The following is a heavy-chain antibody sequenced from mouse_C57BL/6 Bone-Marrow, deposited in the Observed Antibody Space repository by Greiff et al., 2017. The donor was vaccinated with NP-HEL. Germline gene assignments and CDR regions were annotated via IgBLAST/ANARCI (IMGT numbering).Heavy chain of an antibody. Sequence: VMLVESGPELVKPGASVKISCKASGYTFTDYYINWVKQRPGQGLEWIGWIFPGSGSTYYNEKFKGKATLTVDKSSSTAYMLLSSLTSEDSAVYFCARRGAYGFFFAYWGQGTLVTVSA. J-gene: IGHJ3*01. CDR3: ARRGAYGFFFAY. CDR1: GYTFTDYY. D-gene: IGHD2-2*01. V-gene: IGHV1-75*01. CDR2: IFPGSGST.